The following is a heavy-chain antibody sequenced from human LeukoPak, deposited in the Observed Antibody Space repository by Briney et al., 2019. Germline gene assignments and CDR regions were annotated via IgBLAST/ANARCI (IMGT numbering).Heavy chain of an antibody. CDR2: ITSSGGST. J-gene: IGHJ3*02. D-gene: IGHD3-10*01. Sequence: GGSLRLSCAASGFTFNTYGMTWVRQAPGKGLEWVSAITSSGGSTYYGDSVKGRFTISRDNSRNTLYLQMNSLRVDDTAVYYCASTGYYGSGSDAFDIWGQGTMVTVSS. CDR1: GFTFNTYG. CDR3: ASTGYYGSGSDAFDI. V-gene: IGHV3-23*01.